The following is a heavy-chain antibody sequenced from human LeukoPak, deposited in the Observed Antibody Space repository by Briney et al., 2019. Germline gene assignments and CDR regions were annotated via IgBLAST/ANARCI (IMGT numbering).Heavy chain of an antibody. V-gene: IGHV3-74*01. CDR3: ARSAGYDSSGYYYGY. CDR1: GFTFSSYW. D-gene: IGHD3-22*01. J-gene: IGHJ4*02. Sequence: PGGPLRLSCAASGFTFSSYWMHWVRQAPGKGLVWVSRINSDGSSTNYADSVKGRFTISRNNTNNTLYLQINSLRAQDTAAYFFARSAGYDSSGYYYGYWGQGPLVPVSS. CDR2: INSDGSST.